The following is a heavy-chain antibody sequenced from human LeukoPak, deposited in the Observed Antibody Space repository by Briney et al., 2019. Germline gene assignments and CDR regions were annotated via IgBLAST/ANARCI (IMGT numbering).Heavy chain of an antibody. CDR3: ATATLGKVYYYYGLDV. D-gene: IGHD7-27*01. Sequence: PSETPSLTCTVSGGAITSYYWNWIRQPPGKGLEWIGHIYYTGSTNYNPSLKSRVSISLDTSKNQFSLKLNSMTTADMAVYYCATATLGKVYYYYGLDVWGQGTTVTVSS. CDR1: GGAITSYY. CDR2: IYYTGST. J-gene: IGHJ6*02. V-gene: IGHV4-59*01.